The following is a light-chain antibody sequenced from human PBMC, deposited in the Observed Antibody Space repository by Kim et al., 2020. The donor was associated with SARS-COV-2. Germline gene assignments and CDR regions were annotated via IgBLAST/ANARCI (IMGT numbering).Light chain of an antibody. CDR3: HQYIRSPYS. J-gene: IGKJ2*03. V-gene: IGKV3-20*01. CDR2: DAS. CDR1: QRISSNY. Sequence: EILLTQSPGTLSLSPGERATLPCRANQRISSNYLAWYQHKPGQSPRLLIHDASNRATGIPDRFSGSGSGTDFTLTISRLGPEDFAVYYCHQYIRSPYSFGQGTKLEI.